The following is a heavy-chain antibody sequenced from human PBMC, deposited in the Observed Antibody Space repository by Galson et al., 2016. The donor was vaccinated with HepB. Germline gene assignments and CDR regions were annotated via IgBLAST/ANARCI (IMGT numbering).Heavy chain of an antibody. Sequence: TLSLTCTVSGDSITRGGYYWSWIRQHPGKGLEWIGYIHHSGGTYYNPSLQSRVTISVDTSENQVSLRLSSVTAADTAVYYCTNDSFISISAYHRVDDWGQGTLVAVSS. V-gene: IGHV4-31*03. J-gene: IGHJ4*02. D-gene: IGHD3-16*01. CDR3: TNDSFISISAYHRVDD. CDR1: GDSITRGGYY. CDR2: IHHSGGT.